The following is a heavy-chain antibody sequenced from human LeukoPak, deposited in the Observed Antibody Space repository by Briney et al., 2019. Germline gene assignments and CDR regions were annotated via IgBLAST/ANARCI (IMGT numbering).Heavy chain of an antibody. CDR2: IRYDGSNK. J-gene: IGHJ4*02. V-gene: IGHV3-30*02. CDR3: ARDCIAAAGTGYFDY. Sequence: GGSLRLSCAASRFNFNNYGMHWVRQAPGKGLEWVAFIRYDGSNKYYADSVKGRFTISRDNSKNTLYLQMNSLRAEDTAVYYCARDCIAAAGTGYFDYWGQGTLVTVSS. CDR1: RFNFNNYG. D-gene: IGHD6-13*01.